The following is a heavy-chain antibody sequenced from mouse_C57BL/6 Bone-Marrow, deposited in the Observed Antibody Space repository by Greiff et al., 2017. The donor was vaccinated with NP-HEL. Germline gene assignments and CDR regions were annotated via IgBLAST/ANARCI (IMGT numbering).Heavy chain of an antibody. J-gene: IGHJ4*01. V-gene: IGHV1-5*01. CDR2: IYPGNSDT. Sequence: EVQLQQSGTVLARPGASVKMSCKTSGYTFTSYWMHWVKQRPGQGLEWIGAIYPGNSDTSYNQKFKGKAKLTAVTSASTAYMELSSLTNEDSAVYYCTRGGYYVGYYAMDYWGQGTSVTVSS. CDR1: GYTFTSYW. CDR3: TRGGYYVGYYAMDY. D-gene: IGHD2-3*01.